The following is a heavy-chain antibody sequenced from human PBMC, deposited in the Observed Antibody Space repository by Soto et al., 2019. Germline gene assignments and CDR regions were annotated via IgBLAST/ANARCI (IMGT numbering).Heavy chain of an antibody. V-gene: IGHV1-18*01. D-gene: IGHD3-16*02. J-gene: IGHJ4*02. CDR2: ISAYNGNT. CDR1: GYTFTSYG. Sequence: QVQLVQSGAEVKKPGASVKVSCKASGYTFTSYGISWVRQAPGQGLEWMGWISAYNGNTNYAQKLQGRVTMTTDTSTSTAYMEMRSLRSDDTAVYYCARGVDGYDYIWGSYRSYFDYWGQGTLVTVSS. CDR3: ARGVDGYDYIWGSYRSYFDY.